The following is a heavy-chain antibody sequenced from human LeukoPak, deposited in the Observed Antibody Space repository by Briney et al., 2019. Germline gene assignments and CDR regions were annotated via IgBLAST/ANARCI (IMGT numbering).Heavy chain of an antibody. CDR1: GFTFSSYW. V-gene: IGHV3-7*03. Sequence: GGSLRLSCEASGFTFSSYWMSWVRQAPGKGLEWVANIKQDGSEKKYLDSVKGRFTISRDNAKNSMYLQMNSLRAEDTAVYSCAKGYYGSGSYGWFDYWGQGTLVTVSS. CDR2: IKQDGSEK. D-gene: IGHD3-10*01. J-gene: IGHJ4*02. CDR3: AKGYYGSGSYGWFDY.